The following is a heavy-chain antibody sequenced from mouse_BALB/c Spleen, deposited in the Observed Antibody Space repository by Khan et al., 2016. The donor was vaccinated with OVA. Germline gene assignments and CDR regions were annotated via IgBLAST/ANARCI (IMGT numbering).Heavy chain of an antibody. V-gene: IGHV3-2*02. Sequence: EVQLQESGPGLVKPSQSLSLTCTVTGYSITSDYAWNWIRQFPGNKLEWMGYINSSGSTNYNPVLKSRISITRDTSKNQFFLQLNSVNTEETATYYCARDGSRYNYAMDYWGQGTSVTVSS. J-gene: IGHJ4*01. CDR3: ARDGSRYNYAMDY. D-gene: IGHD2-3*01. CDR1: GYSITSDYA. CDR2: INSSGST.